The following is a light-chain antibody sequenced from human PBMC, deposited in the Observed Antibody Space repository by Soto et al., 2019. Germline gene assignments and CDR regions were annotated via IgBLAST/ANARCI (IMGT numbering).Light chain of an antibody. Sequence: ETVMTQSPVTLSVSPGDTATLSFRASQRVSSHLAWYQQKPGQAPRLLIYAASTRATGIPVRFSGTGSGTEFTLTISSLQSEDFALYYCQQYNDWPLTFGQGTKVDIK. V-gene: IGKV3-15*01. J-gene: IGKJ1*01. CDR3: QQYNDWPLT. CDR2: AAS. CDR1: QRVSSH.